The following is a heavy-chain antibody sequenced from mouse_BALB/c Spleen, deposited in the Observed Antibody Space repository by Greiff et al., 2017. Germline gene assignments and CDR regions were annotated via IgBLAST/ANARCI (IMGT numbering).Heavy chain of an antibody. V-gene: IGHV1S81*02. CDR2: INPSNGRT. J-gene: IGHJ4*01. Sequence: VQLQQPGAELVKPGASVKLSCKASGYTFTSYWMHWVKQRPGQGLEWIGEINPSNGRTNYNEKFKSKATLTVDKSSSTAYMQLSSLTSEDSAVYYCARKYGNLYYYAMDYWGQGTSVTVSS. CDR3: ARKYGNLYYYAMDY. CDR1: GYTFTSYW. D-gene: IGHD2-10*02.